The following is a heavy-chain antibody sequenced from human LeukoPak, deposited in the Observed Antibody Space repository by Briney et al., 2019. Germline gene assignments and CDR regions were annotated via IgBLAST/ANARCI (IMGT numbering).Heavy chain of an antibody. J-gene: IGHJ4*02. CDR2: IYHSGST. CDR3: ARGLGRGSSSWYDY. V-gene: IGHV4-59*08. D-gene: IGHD6-13*01. Sequence: PSETLSLTCTVSGGSISSYYWSWIRQPPGKGLERIGYIYHSGSTNYNPSLKSRVTISVDTSKNQFSLKLSSVTAADTAVYYCARGLGRGSSSWYDYWGQGTLVTVSS. CDR1: GGSISSYY.